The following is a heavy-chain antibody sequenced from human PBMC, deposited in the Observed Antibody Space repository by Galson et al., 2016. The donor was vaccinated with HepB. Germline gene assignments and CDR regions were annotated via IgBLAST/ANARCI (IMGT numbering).Heavy chain of an antibody. D-gene: IGHD2-2*02. V-gene: IGHV3-48*03. CDR1: GFTFRSYE. Sequence: SLRLSCAASGFTFRSYEMNWVRQAPGKGLAWVSYISSTGSTIYYADSVKGRFTISRDNAKNSLYLQMNSLGVEDTARYYCAREGSSTNWYSPGHADYWGQGTLVTVSS. CDR3: AREGSSTNWYSPGHADY. J-gene: IGHJ4*02. CDR2: ISSTGSTI.